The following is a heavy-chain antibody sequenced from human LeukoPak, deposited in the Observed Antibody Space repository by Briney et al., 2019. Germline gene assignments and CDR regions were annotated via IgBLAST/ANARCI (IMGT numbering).Heavy chain of an antibody. CDR1: GGTFSSYA. D-gene: IGHD5-12*01. CDR2: IIPIFGTA. Sequence: ASVKVSCKASGGTFSSYAISWVRQAPGQGLEWMGGIIPIFGTANYAQEFQGRVTITADESTSTAYMELSSLRSEDTAVYYCARGAGGVATRNYYYYGMDVWGKGTTVTVSS. V-gene: IGHV1-69*01. J-gene: IGHJ6*04. CDR3: ARGAGGVATRNYYYYGMDV.